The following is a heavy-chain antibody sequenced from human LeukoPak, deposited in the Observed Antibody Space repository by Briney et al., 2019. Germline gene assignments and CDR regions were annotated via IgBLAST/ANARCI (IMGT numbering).Heavy chain of an antibody. V-gene: IGHV1-69*04. J-gene: IGHJ5*02. CDR3: ASSPGSGSYESWFDP. D-gene: IGHD3-10*01. Sequence: GASVKVSCKASGGTFSSYAISWVRQAPGQGLEWMGRIIPTLGIANYAQKFQGRVTITADKSTSTAYMELSSLRSEDTAVYYCASSPGSGSYESWFDPWGQGTLVTVSS. CDR1: GGTFSSYA. CDR2: IIPTLGIA.